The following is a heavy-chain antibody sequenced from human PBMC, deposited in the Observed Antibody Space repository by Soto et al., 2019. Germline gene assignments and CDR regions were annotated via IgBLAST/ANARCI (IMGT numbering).Heavy chain of an antibody. Sequence: TSETLSLTCTVSGGSISSYYWSWIRQPPGKGLEWIGYIYYSGSTNYNPSLKSRVTISVDTSKNQFSLKLSSVTAADTAVYYCARGIYDYIWGSYRPSSYYYYMDVWGKGTTVTVSS. D-gene: IGHD3-16*02. CDR2: IYYSGST. V-gene: IGHV4-59*01. J-gene: IGHJ6*03. CDR3: ARGIYDYIWGSYRPSSYYYYMDV. CDR1: GGSISSYY.